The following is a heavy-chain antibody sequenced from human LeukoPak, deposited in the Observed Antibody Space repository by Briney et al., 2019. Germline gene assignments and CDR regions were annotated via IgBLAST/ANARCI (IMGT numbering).Heavy chain of an antibody. D-gene: IGHD3-10*01. CDR3: ARAHYYGSGSYYNDFDY. J-gene: IGHJ4*02. CDR2: ISGSGGST. V-gene: IGHV3-23*01. Sequence: GGSLRLSCAASGFTFSTYGMSWVRQAPGKGLEWVSIISGSGGSTYYADSVKGRFTISRDNSKNTLYLQMNSLRAEDTAVYYCARAHYYGSGSYYNDFDYWGQGTLVTVSS. CDR1: GFTFSTYG.